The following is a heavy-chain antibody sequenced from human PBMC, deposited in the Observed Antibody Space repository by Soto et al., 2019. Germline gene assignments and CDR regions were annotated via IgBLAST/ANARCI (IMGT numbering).Heavy chain of an antibody. D-gene: IGHD2-2*01. V-gene: IGHV3-30*18. Sequence: GGSLRLSCAASGFTFSSYGMHWVRQAPGKGLEWVAVISYDGSNKYYADSVKGRFTISRDNSKNTLYLQMNSLRAEDTAVYYCAKGLGYCSSTSCFGNYYYMDVWGKGTTVTVSS. CDR3: AKGLGYCSSTSCFGNYYYMDV. CDR1: GFTFSSYG. J-gene: IGHJ6*03. CDR2: ISYDGSNK.